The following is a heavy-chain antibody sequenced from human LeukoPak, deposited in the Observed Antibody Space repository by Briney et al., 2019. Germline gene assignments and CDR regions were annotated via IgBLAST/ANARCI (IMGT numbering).Heavy chain of an antibody. V-gene: IGHV4-59*01. J-gene: IGHJ6*02. CDR2: IYYSGST. Sequence: LETLSLTRTVSGGSISSYYWSWIRQPPGKGLEWIGYIYYSGSTNYNPSLKSRVTISVDTYKNQFSLKLSSVTAADTAVYYCARERAQNDMDVWGQGTTVTVSS. CDR3: ARERAQNDMDV. CDR1: GGSISSYY.